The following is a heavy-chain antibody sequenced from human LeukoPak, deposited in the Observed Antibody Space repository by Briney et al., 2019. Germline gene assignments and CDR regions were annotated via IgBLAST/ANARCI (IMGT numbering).Heavy chain of an antibody. V-gene: IGHV3-30-3*01. CDR1: GFTVSSNY. Sequence: GGSLRLSCAASGFTVSSNYMSWVREAPGKGLEWVAVISYDGSNKYYADSVKGRFTISRDNSKNTLYLQMNSLRAEDTAVYYCARGRWLQARGPSFDYWGQGTLVTVSS. J-gene: IGHJ4*02. D-gene: IGHD5-24*01. CDR3: ARGRWLQARGPSFDY. CDR2: ISYDGSNK.